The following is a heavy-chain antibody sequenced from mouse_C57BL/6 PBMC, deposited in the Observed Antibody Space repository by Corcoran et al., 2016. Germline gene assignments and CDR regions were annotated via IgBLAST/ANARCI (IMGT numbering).Heavy chain of an antibody. Sequence: EVQLQQSGPELVKPGASVKISCKASGYTFTDYYMNWVKQSHGKSLEWMGDINPNNGGTSYNQKFKGKATLTVDKSSSTAYMELRSLTSEDSAVYYCARWDYGNYWYFDVWGTGTTVTVSS. CDR3: ARWDYGNYWYFDV. V-gene: IGHV1-26*01. D-gene: IGHD2-1*01. CDR1: GYTFTDYY. CDR2: INPNNGGT. J-gene: IGHJ1*03.